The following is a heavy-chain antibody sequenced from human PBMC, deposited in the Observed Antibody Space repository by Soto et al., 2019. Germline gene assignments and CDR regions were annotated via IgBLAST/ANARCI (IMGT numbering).Heavy chain of an antibody. Sequence: QVQLQESGPGLVKPSGTLSLTCAVSGASISSGWWTWVRQPPGKGLEWIGETLYRGRTNYNSSLNSRVTISIDKSKKQFSLNLSSVTAADTAVYSCSSRVTDAPTWGQGTLVTVSS. CDR2: TLYRGRT. J-gene: IGHJ5*02. D-gene: IGHD3-10*01. CDR1: GASISSGW. CDR3: SSRVTDAPT. V-gene: IGHV4-4*02.